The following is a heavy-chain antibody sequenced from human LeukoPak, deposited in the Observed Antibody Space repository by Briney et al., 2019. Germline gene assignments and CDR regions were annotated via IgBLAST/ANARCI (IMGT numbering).Heavy chain of an antibody. CDR1: GNYW. J-gene: IGHJ4*02. D-gene: IGHD2-2*01. CDR3: VSFYETY. CDR2: INSDGSWT. Sequence: GGSLRLSCAASGNYWMHWVRLAPGKGLVWVSHINSDGSWTGYADSVKGRFTISKDNAKNTVYLQMNNLRAEDTAVYYCVSFYETYWGRGTLVTVSS. V-gene: IGHV3-74*01.